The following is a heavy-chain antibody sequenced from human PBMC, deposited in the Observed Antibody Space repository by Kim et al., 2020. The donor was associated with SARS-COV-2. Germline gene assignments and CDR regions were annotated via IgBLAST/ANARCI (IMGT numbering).Heavy chain of an antibody. CDR1: GGSISSYY. CDR2: IYYSGST. CDR3: ARGAPNNVLRYFDWLPPLADFDY. V-gene: IGHV4-59*01. D-gene: IGHD3-9*01. Sequence: SETLSLTCTVSGGSISSYYWSWIRQPPGKGLEWIGYIYYSGSTNYNPSLKSRVTISVDTSKNQFSLKLSSVTAADTAVYYCARGAPNNVLRYFDWLPPLADFDYWGQGTLVTVSA. J-gene: IGHJ4*02.